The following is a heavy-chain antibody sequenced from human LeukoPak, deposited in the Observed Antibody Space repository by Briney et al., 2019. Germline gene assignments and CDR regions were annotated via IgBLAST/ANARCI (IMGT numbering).Heavy chain of an antibody. D-gene: IGHD5-12*01. J-gene: IGHJ4*02. Sequence: PSETLSLTCTVSGDSINTKNYYWGWIRQPPGKGLEWIGYIYHSGSTNYNPSLKSRVTISVDTSKNQFSLKLSSVTAADTAVYYCARGGGYASPIGYWGQGALVTVSS. CDR1: GDSINTKNYY. V-gene: IGHV4-61*05. CDR2: IYHSGST. CDR3: ARGGGYASPIGY.